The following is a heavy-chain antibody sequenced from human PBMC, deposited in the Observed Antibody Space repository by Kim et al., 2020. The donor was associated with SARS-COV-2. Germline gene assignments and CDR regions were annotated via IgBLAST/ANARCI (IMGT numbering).Heavy chain of an antibody. V-gene: IGHV3-30*04. J-gene: IGHJ4*02. D-gene: IGHD3-10*01. Sequence: GGSLRLSCAASGFTFSSYAMHWVRQAPGKGLEWVAVISYDGSNKYYADSVKGRFTISRDNSKNTLYLQMNSLRAEDTAVYYCARDSNDSPLLWFGGLSRGLPDYWGQGTLVTVSS. CDR3: ARDSNDSPLLWFGGLSRGLPDY. CDR2: ISYDGSNK. CDR1: GFTFSSYA.